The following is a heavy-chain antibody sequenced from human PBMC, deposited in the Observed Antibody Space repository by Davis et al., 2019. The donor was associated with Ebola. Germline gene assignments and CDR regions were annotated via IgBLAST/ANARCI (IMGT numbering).Heavy chain of an antibody. CDR3: ARGGIFTNTAMASEG. CDR2: IYYSGST. CDR1: GGSISTYY. Sequence: SETLSLTCSVSGGSISTYYWNWIRQPPGKGLEWIGYIYYSGSTNYNPSLKSRVTISVDTSKNQFSLKLSSVTAADTAVYYCARGGIFTNTAMASEGWGQGTLVTVSS. J-gene: IGHJ4*02. V-gene: IGHV4-59*01. D-gene: IGHD5-18*01.